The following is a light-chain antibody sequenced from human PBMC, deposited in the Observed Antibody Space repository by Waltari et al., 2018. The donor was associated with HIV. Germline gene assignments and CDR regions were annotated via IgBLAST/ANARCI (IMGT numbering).Light chain of an antibody. V-gene: IGLV1-51*01. CDR1: SSNIGNNY. J-gene: IGLJ3*02. Sequence: QSVLTPPPSVSAAPGQKVTISCSGRSSNIGNNYVSWYQQLPGTAPKLLIYDNNKRPSGIPDRFSGSKSGTSATLGITGLQTGDEADYYCGTWDSSLSAWVFGGGTKLTVL. CDR2: DNN. CDR3: GTWDSSLSAWV.